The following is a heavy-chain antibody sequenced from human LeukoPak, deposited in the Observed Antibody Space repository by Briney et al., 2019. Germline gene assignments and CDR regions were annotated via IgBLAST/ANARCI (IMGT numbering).Heavy chain of an antibody. CDR1: GGSISSYY. V-gene: IGHV4-59*01. CDR2: IYYSGST. Sequence: PSETLSLTCTVSGGSISSYYWSWLRQPPGKGLEWIGYIYYSGSTNYNPSLKSRVTISVDTSKNQFSLKLSSVTAADTAVYYCARVYRRWLQVRRYYFDYWGQGTLVTVSS. J-gene: IGHJ4*02. D-gene: IGHD5-24*01. CDR3: ARVYRRWLQVRRYYFDY.